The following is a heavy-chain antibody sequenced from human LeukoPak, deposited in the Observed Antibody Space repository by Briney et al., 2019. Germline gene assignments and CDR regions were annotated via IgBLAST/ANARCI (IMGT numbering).Heavy chain of an antibody. CDR3: ASGPNCSSTSCYFGYYYYMDV. CDR2: IYYSGST. J-gene: IGHJ6*03. Sequence: SQTLSLTCTVSGGSISSGGYYWSWIRRHPGKGLEWIGYIYYSGSTYYNPSLKSRVTISVDTSKNQFSLKLSSVTAADTAVYYCASGPNCSSTSCYFGYYYYMDVWGKGTTVTVSS. V-gene: IGHV4-31*03. CDR1: GGSISSGGYY. D-gene: IGHD2-2*01.